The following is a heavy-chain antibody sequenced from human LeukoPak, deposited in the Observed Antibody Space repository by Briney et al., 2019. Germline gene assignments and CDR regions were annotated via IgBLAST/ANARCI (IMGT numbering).Heavy chain of an antibody. J-gene: IGHJ3*02. Sequence: SETLSLTCTVSGGSISSYYWSWIRQPPGKGLEWIGYIYYSGSTNYNPSLKSRVTISVDTSKYQFSLKLSSVTAADTAVYYCARDRYDAFDIWGQGTMVTVSS. CDR2: IYYSGST. D-gene: IGHD1-1*01. CDR1: GGSISSYY. V-gene: IGHV4-59*01. CDR3: ARDRYDAFDI.